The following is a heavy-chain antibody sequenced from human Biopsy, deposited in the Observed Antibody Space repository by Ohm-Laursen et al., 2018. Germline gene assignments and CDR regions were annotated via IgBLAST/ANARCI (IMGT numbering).Heavy chain of an antibody. CDR3: ARDNWLGY. D-gene: IGHD6-19*01. J-gene: IGHJ4*02. CDR2: INGDGTNT. V-gene: IGHV3-74*01. Sequence: SLRLSCAASGFTFSDYWMNWVRQAPGRGLVRVSRINGDGTNTNYADSVKGRFTISRDNAKNTLYLQMNSLRAEDTAAYYCARDNWLGYWGQGILVTVSS. CDR1: GFTFSDYW.